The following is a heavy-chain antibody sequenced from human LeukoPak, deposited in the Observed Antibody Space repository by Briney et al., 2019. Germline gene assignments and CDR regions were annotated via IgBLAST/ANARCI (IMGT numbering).Heavy chain of an antibody. Sequence: GGSLRLSCAASGFTFSSYAMYWVRQAPGKGLEWVSYISSSSSTIYYADSVKGRFTISRDNAKNSLYLQMNSLRDEDTAVYYCAREGPYDSSVYGDYWGQGTLVTVSS. CDR2: ISSSSSTI. V-gene: IGHV3-48*02. CDR3: AREGPYDSSVYGDY. CDR1: GFTFSSYA. J-gene: IGHJ4*02. D-gene: IGHD3-22*01.